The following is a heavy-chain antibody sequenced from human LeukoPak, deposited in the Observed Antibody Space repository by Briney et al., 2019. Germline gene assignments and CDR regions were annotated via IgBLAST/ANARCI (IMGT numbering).Heavy chain of an antibody. J-gene: IGHJ4*02. CDR3: ARGDYDFWSGYLDY. V-gene: IGHV4-61*02. Sequence: SETLSLTCTVSGGSISSGSYYWSWIRQPAGKGLEWIGRIYTSGSTSYNPSLKSRVTISVDTSKNQFSLKLSSVTAADTAVYYCARGDYDFWSGYLDYWGQGTLVTVSS. D-gene: IGHD3-3*01. CDR2: IYTSGST. CDR1: GGSISSGSYY.